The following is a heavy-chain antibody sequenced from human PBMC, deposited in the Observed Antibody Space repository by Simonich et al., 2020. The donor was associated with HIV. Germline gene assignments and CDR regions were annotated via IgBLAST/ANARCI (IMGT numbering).Heavy chain of an antibody. J-gene: IGHJ3*02. Sequence: QVQLQQWGAGLLKPSETLSLTCAVYGGSFSGYYWRWIRQPPGKGLEWIGEINHSGSTNYNPSLNSRDTISVDTSKNQFSLKLSSVTAADTAVYYCARRLSKLSRNQRPDAFDIWGQGTMVTVSS. CDR1: GGSFSGYY. CDR3: ARRLSKLSRNQRPDAFDI. V-gene: IGHV4-34*01. D-gene: IGHD5-18*01. CDR2: INHSGST.